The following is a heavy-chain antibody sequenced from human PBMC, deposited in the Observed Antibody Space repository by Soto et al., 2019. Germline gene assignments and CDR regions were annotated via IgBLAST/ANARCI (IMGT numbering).Heavy chain of an antibody. CDR1: GGSISSYY. CDR3: AGGGGAVADFDY. J-gene: IGHJ4*02. V-gene: IGHV4-59*01. Sequence: SETLSLTCTVSGGSISSYYWSWIRQPPGKGLEWIGYIYYSGSTNYNPSLKSRVTISVDTSKNQFSLKLSSVTAADTAVYYWAGGGGAVADFDYWGQGTLVTVSS. D-gene: IGHD6-19*01. CDR2: IYYSGST.